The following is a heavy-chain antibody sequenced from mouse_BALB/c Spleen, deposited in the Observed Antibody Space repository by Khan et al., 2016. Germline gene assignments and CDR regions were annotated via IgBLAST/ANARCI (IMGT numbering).Heavy chain of an antibody. CDR2: ITPSNGRT. D-gene: IGHD1-1*01. CDR3: ALHYYGSSYGFAY. J-gene: IGHJ3*01. CDR1: DYTFTSYW. Sequence: QVQLQQPGAELVKPGASVKLSCKASDYTFTSYWMHWVKQRPGQGLEWIGEITPSNGRTNYNEKFKSKATLTVDKSSSTAYMQLSSLTSEDSAAYYCALHYYGSSYGFAYWGQGTLFTVSA. V-gene: IGHV1S81*02.